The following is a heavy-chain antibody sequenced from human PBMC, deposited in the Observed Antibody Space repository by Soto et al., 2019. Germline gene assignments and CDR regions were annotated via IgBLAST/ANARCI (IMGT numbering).Heavy chain of an antibody. J-gene: IGHJ6*01. CDR3: ARYRDLRLTIFGVVILTPEYYYGMGV. D-gene: IGHD3-3*01. V-gene: IGHV3-23*01. Sequence: LXLACEAARVTFSRHAMSGVRQAPVKELECVSASSCSVGSTYYAGSGKGRVTISRDSSKNTLYLQMNSLRAEHTAVYYCARYRDLRLTIFGVVILTPEYYYGMGVWQRGTTGVASS. CDR1: RVTFSRHA. CDR2: SSCSVGST.